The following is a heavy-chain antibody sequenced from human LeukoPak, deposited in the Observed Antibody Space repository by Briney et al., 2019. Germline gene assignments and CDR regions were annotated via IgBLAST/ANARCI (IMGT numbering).Heavy chain of an antibody. Sequence: PSETLSLTCTVSGGSISSNTYYWSWIRQPPGKGLEWIGEINHSGSTNYNPSLKSRVTISVDTSKNQFSLKLSSVTAADTAVYYCARTAYSGSFRYGMDVWGQGTTVTVSS. J-gene: IGHJ6*02. V-gene: IGHV4-39*07. CDR1: GGSISSNTYY. CDR2: INHSGST. D-gene: IGHD1-26*01. CDR3: ARTAYSGSFRYGMDV.